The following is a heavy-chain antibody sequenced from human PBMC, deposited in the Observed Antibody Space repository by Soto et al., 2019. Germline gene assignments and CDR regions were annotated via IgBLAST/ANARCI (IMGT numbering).Heavy chain of an antibody. CDR3: ARDKITGLFDY. D-gene: IGHD2-8*02. CDR2: IYYSGST. J-gene: IGHJ4*02. Sequence: PSETLSLTCTVSGGSISSNYWSWIRQPPGKGLEWIGYIYYSGSTNYNPSLKSRVTMSVDTSKNQFSLKLTSVTAADTAVYYCARDKITGLFDYWGQGTLVTVSS. CDR1: GGSISSNY. V-gene: IGHV4-59*12.